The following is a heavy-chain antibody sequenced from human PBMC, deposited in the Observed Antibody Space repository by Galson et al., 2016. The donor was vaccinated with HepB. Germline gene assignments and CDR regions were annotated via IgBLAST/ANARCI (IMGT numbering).Heavy chain of an antibody. J-gene: IGHJ6*02. D-gene: IGHD2-8*02. CDR3: ARDIVLASYYFYGMDV. V-gene: IGHV3-30-3*01. CDR1: GFTFSLYA. Sequence: SLRLSCAASGFTFSLYAIHWVRQAPGKGLEWVSLISYDGSITYYADSVKGRFTISRDNSNNTLYLQMKGLRGDDSAVYYCARDIVLASYYFYGMDVWGQGTTVTVSS. CDR2: ISYDGSIT.